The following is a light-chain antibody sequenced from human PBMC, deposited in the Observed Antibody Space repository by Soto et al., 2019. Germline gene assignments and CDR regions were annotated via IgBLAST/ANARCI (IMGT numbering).Light chain of an antibody. Sequence: QSVLTQPASVSGSPGQSITISCTGTSSAVGGYNYVSWYQHHPGKAPKLIIFEVSHRPSGVSNRFSGSKSGNTASLTISGLQTEDEADYYCTSYTRTRNLLFGGGTKLTVL. CDR1: SSAVGGYNY. V-gene: IGLV2-14*01. J-gene: IGLJ2*01. CDR3: TSYTRTRNLL. CDR2: EVS.